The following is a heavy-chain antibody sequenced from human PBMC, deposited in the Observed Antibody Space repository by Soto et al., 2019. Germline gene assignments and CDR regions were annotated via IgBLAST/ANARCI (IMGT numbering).Heavy chain of an antibody. Sequence: GGSLRLSCVGSGITFSNYWMNWVRQTPGKGLEWVANIKPGGSAKAYVDSVKGRFTVSRDNAKNSLYLQMNSLRAEDTAVYFCAAWDISNPWGQGTLVTVSS. CDR2: IKPGGSAK. V-gene: IGHV3-7*01. CDR3: AAWDISNP. D-gene: IGHD2-15*01. J-gene: IGHJ5*02. CDR1: GITFSNYW.